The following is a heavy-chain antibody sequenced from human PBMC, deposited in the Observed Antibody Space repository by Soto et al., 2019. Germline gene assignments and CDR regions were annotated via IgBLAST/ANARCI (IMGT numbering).Heavy chain of an antibody. CDR3: ARVRALPRLHYFDY. D-gene: IGHD4-17*01. V-gene: IGHV4-59*01. CDR1: GGSISSYY. CDR2: IYYSGST. J-gene: IGHJ4*02. Sequence: TLSLTCTVSGGSISSYYWSWIRQPPGKGLEWIGYIYYSGSTNYNPSLKSRVTISVDTSKNQFSLKLSSVTAADTAVYYCARVRALPRLHYFDYWGQGTLVTVSS.